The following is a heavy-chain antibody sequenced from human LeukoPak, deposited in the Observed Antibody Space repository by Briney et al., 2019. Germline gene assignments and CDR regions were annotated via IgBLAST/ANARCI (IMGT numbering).Heavy chain of an antibody. CDR1: GYTFTAYY. Sequence: SVKVSCKASGYTFTAYYMHWVRQAPGQGLEWMGWIIPIFGTANYAQKFQGRVTITTDESTSTAYMELSSLRSEDTAVYYCAREGGYCSSTSCYNYWGQGTLVTVSS. J-gene: IGHJ4*02. CDR2: IIPIFGTA. D-gene: IGHD2-2*02. CDR3: AREGGYCSSTSCYNY. V-gene: IGHV1-69*05.